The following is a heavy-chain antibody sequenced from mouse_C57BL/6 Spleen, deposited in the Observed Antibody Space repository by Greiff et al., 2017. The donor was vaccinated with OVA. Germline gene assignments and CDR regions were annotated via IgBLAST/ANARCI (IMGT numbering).Heavy chain of an antibody. V-gene: IGHV14-3*01. CDR2: IDPANGNT. J-gene: IGHJ2*01. D-gene: IGHD3-2*02. CDR1: GFNIKNTY. CDR3: GGSSDYAYIDY. Sequence: VQLKQSVAELVRPGASVKLSCTASGFNIKNTYMHWVKQRPEQGLEWIGRIDPANGNTKYAPKFQGKATLTADTPSNTADLQLSSLTSEDTAIYYCGGSSDYAYIDYWGQGTTLTVSS.